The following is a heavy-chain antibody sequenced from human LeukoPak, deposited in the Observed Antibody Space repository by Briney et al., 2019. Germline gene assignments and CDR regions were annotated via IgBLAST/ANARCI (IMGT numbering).Heavy chain of an antibody. D-gene: IGHD3-22*01. J-gene: IGHJ4*02. CDR1: GFTFSSYA. CDR3: ARDLDSSGYYFDY. V-gene: IGHV4-34*01. Sequence: KPGGSLRLSCAASGFTFSSYAMSWIRQPPGKGLEWIGEINHSGNTNYNPSLKSRVTISVDTSKNQFSLKLSSVTAADTAVYYCARDLDSSGYYFDYWGQGTLVTVSS. CDR2: INHSGNT.